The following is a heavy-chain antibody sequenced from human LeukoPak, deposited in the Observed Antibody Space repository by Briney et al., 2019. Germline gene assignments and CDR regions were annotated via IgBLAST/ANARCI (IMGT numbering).Heavy chain of an antibody. CDR2: IYYSGST. V-gene: IGHV4-59*01. D-gene: IGHD2-15*01. CDR3: AIQDCSGGSCFKNPSFDY. J-gene: IGHJ4*02. CDR1: GGSISSYY. Sequence: LETLSLTCTVSGGSISSYYWSWIRQPPGKGLEWIGYIYYSGSTNYNPSLKSRVTISVDTSKNQLSLKLSSVTAADTAVYYCAIQDCSGGSCFKNPSFDYWGQGTLVTVSS.